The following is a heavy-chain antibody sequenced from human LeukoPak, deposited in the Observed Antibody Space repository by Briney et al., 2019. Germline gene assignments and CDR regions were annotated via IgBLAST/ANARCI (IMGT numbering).Heavy chain of an antibody. J-gene: IGHJ1*01. CDR3: ARAYGGNSQYFQH. CDR1: GGSIRSSDDY. V-gene: IGHV4-39*07. D-gene: IGHD4-23*01. CDR2: IHHSGST. Sequence: SETLSLTCSVSGGSIRSSDDYWGFVRQTPGKGLEWIGSIHHSGSTNYNPSLKSRVTIDTSKNQFSLKLSSVTAADTAVYYCARAYGGNSQYFQHWGQGTLVTVSS.